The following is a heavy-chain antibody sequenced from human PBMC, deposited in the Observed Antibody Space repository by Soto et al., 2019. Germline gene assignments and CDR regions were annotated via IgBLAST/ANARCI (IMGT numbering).Heavy chain of an antibody. CDR2: IYHSGST. J-gene: IGHJ4*02. CDR3: ARAAMGGSSWPFDY. CDR1: GGSISSSNW. D-gene: IGHD6-13*01. V-gene: IGHV4-4*02. Sequence: QVQLQESGPGLVKPSGTLSLTCAVSGGSISSSNWWSWVRQPPGKGLEWIGEIYHSGSTNYNPSPKSRVTISVDKAKNQFALKLGSVSAADTAVYYGARAAMGGSSWPFDYWGQGTLVTVSS.